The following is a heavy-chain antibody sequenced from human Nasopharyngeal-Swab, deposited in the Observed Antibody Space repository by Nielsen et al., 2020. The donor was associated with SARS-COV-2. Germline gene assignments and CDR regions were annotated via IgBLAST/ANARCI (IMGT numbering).Heavy chain of an antibody. CDR2: INHSGST. CDR3: ARGAVDTAMVTASLHAFDI. D-gene: IGHD5-18*01. V-gene: IGHV4-34*01. CDR1: GGSFSCYY. J-gene: IGHJ3*02. Sequence: SETLSLTCAVYGGSFSCYYWSWIRQPPGKGLEWIGEINHSGSTNYNPSLKSRVTISVDTSKNQFSLKLSSVTAADTAVYYCARGAVDTAMVTASLHAFDIWGQGTMVTVSS.